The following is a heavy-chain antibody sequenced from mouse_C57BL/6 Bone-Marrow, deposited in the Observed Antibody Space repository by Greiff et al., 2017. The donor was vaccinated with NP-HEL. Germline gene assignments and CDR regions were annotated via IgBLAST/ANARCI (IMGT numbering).Heavy chain of an antibody. CDR2: VYPRSGNT. D-gene: IGHD5-5*01. CDR1: GYTFTSYG. CDR3: ARLPPRYFDV. Sequence: QVQLKESGAELARPGASVKLSCKASGYTFTSYGISWVKQRTGQGLEWIGEVYPRSGNTYYNEKFKGKATLTADKSSSTAYMALRSLTSEDSAVYFCARLPPRYFDVWGTGTTVTVSS. J-gene: IGHJ1*03. V-gene: IGHV1-81*01.